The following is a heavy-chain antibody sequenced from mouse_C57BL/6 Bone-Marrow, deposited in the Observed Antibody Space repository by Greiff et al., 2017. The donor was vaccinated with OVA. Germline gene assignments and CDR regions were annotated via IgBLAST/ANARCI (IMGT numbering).Heavy chain of an antibody. Sequence: VQLQQSGAELVRPGASVTLSCKASGYTFTDYEMHWVKQTPVHGLEWIGAIDPETGGTAYNQKFKGKAILTADKSSSTAYMQLRSLTSEDSAVYYCTRKGVIYYGNYVLYYYAMDYWGQGTSVTVSS. CDR3: TRKGVIYYGNYVLYYYAMDY. CDR2: IDPETGGT. CDR1: GYTFTDYE. V-gene: IGHV1-15*01. D-gene: IGHD2-1*01. J-gene: IGHJ4*01.